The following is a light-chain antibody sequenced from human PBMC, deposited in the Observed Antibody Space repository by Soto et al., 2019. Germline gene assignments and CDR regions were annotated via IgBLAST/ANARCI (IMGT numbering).Light chain of an antibody. J-gene: IGKJ1*01. CDR1: QSVSSY. CDR3: QQRRYWPVT. Sequence: EIVLTQSPAILSMSPGERATHYCRASQSVSSYFAWYQQKPGQAPRLLIYDASNRATGVPARFSGSGSGTDFTLTISSLEPEDFAVYYCQQRRYWPVTFGQGTKVDI. V-gene: IGKV3-11*01. CDR2: DAS.